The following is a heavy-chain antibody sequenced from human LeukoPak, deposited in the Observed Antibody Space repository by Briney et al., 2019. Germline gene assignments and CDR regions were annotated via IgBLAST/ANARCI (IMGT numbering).Heavy chain of an antibody. CDR1: GYSISSGYY. D-gene: IGHD3-10*01. CDR3: AREGGITMVRGVIIPEYFDY. J-gene: IGHJ4*02. Sequence: SETLSLTCTVSGYSISSGYYWGWIRQPPGKGLEWIGSIYHSGSTYYNPSLKSRATISVDTSKNQFSLKLSSVTAADTAVYYCAREGGITMVRGVIIPEYFDYWGQGTLVTASS. CDR2: IYHSGST. V-gene: IGHV4-38-2*02.